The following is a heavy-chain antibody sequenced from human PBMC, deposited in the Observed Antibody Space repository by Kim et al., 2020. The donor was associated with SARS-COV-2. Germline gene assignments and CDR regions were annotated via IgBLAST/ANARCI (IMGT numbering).Heavy chain of an antibody. D-gene: IGHD3-3*01. V-gene: IGHV1-24*01. Sequence: ASVKVSCKVSGYTLTELSMHWVRQAPGKGLEWMGGFDPEDGETIYAQKFQGRVTMTADTSTDTAYMELSSLRSEDTAVYSCATFWSGFGDHDYMDVWGKG. CDR1: GYTLTELS. CDR3: ATFWSGFGDHDYMDV. CDR2: FDPEDGET. J-gene: IGHJ6*03.